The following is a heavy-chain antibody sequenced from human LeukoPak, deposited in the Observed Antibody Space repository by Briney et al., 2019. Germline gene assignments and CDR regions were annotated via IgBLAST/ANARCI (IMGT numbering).Heavy chain of an antibody. V-gene: IGHV1-69*06. Sequence: SVKVSCKASGGTFSSYAIRWVRQAPGQGLEWMGGIIPIFGTANYTQKFQGRVTIAADKSTSTAYMELSSLRSEDTAVYYCARVRAVYYYYHYMDVWGKGTTVTVSS. CDR3: ARVRAVYYYYHYMDV. CDR2: IIPIFGTA. CDR1: GGTFSSYA. J-gene: IGHJ6*03.